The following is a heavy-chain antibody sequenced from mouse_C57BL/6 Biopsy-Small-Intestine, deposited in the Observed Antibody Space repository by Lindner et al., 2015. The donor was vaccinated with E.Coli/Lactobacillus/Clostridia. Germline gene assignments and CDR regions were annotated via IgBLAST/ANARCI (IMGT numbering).Heavy chain of an antibody. V-gene: IGHV1-82*01. CDR3: ARSGNYYGWYFDV. CDR2: IYPGDGNT. CDR1: GYAFSSSW. D-gene: IGHD1-1*01. J-gene: IGHJ1*03. Sequence: VQLQESGPELVKPGASVKISCKASGYAFSSSWMNWVKQRPGKGLEWIGQIYPGDGNTNYNGKFTGKATLTADESSSTAYMQLSSLTSEDSAVYFCARSGNYYGWYFDVWGTGTTVTVSS.